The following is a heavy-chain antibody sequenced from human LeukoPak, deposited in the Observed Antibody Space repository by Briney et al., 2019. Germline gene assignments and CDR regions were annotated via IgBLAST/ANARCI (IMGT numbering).Heavy chain of an antibody. CDR1: GGSISSSSYY. CDR3: ARVAGRGVYYYYYYMDV. J-gene: IGHJ6*03. D-gene: IGHD6-13*01. CDR2: IYYSGST. V-gene: IGHV4-39*07. Sequence: SETLSLTCTVSGGSISSSSYYWGWIRQPPGKGLEWIGSIYYSGSTNYNPSLKSRVTISVDTSKNQFSLKLSSVTAADTAVYYCARVAGRGVYYYYYYMDVWGKGTTVTVSS.